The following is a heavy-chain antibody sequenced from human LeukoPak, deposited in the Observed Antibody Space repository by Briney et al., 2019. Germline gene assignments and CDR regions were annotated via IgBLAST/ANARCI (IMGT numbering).Heavy chain of an antibody. J-gene: IGHJ3*02. CDR1: GGTFSSYA. V-gene: IGHV1-69*04. Sequence: ASVKVSCKASGGTFSSYAISWVRQAPGQGLEWMGRIIPILGIANYAQKFQGRVTITADKSTSTAYMELSSLRSEDTAVYYCARDKGESLFDWSEGAFDIWGQGTMVTVSS. D-gene: IGHD3-9*01. CDR3: ARDKGESLFDWSEGAFDI. CDR2: IIPILGIA.